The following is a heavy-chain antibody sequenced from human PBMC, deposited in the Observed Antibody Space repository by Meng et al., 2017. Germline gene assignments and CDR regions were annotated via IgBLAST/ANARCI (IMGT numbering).Heavy chain of an antibody. CDR3: AREENYSDGSCECHYYYGMDV. CDR2: ISSSSSYI. CDR1: GFTFSSYS. Sequence: GGSLRLSCAASGFTFSSYSMNWVRQAPGKGLEWVSSISSSSSYIYYADSVKGRFTISRDNAKNSLYLQKNSLRAEDTAVYYCAREENYSDGSCECHYYYGMDVWGQGTTVTVSS. V-gene: IGHV3-21*01. J-gene: IGHJ6*02. D-gene: IGHD2-15*01.